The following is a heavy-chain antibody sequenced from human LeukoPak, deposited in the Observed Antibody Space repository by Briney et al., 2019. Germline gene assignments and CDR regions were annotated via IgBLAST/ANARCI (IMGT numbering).Heavy chain of an antibody. D-gene: IGHD4-17*01. Sequence: GGSLRLSCAASGFTFSSYAMSWVRQAPGKGLEWVSYITNSGNSKSYADSVKGRFTISRDNTKNSLYLQMNGLRAEDTAVYYCAKDDGDYAQGYYFDYWGQGTLVTVSS. CDR3: AKDDGDYAQGYYFDY. CDR1: GFTFSSYA. J-gene: IGHJ4*02. V-gene: IGHV3-48*01. CDR2: ITNSGNSK.